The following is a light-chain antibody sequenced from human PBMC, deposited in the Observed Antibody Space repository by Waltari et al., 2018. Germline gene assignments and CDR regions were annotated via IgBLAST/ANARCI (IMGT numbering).Light chain of an antibody. J-gene: IGLJ3*02. V-gene: IGLV2-11*01. Sequence: QSALTQPRSVSGSPGPPVTISCPGTSGDVGGNNYVSWYQQHPGQAPKAMIYDLSRRPSGVPDRFSGSRSANTASLTISGLQAEDEADYYCCSYAGSYTWVFGGGTKVTVL. CDR3: CSYAGSYTWV. CDR2: DLS. CDR1: SGDVGGNNY.